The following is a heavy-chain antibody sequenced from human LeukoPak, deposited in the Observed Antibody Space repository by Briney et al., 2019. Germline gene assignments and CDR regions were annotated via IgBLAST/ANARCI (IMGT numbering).Heavy chain of an antibody. J-gene: IGHJ5*02. CDR3: AKSPNFGVVMRFDP. CDR1: GFTFSSYA. CDR2: ISGSGGST. D-gene: IGHD3-3*01. V-gene: IGHV3-23*01. Sequence: QAGGSLRLSCAASGFTFSSYAMSWVRLAPGKGLEWVSAISGSGGSTYYADSVKGRFTISRDNSKNTLYLQMNSLRAEDTAVYYCAKSPNFGVVMRFDPWGQGTLVTVSS.